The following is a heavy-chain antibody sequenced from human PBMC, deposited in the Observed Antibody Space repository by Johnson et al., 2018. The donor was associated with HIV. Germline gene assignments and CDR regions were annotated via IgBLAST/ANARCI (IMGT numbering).Heavy chain of an antibody. CDR1: GFTFADYG. J-gene: IGHJ3*01. V-gene: IGHV3-30*02. CDR3: AKDDNLGVWYSDAFDV. Sequence: QMMLVESGGGVVQPGGSLRLSSAASGFTFADYGMHWVRQPPGKGLEWVAFIAHAESTTHDADSVKGRFTMSRDNSKNTLYLHMKSLRPEDTSIYYCAKDDNLGVWYSDAFDVWGQGTVVTVSS. CDR2: IAHAESTT. D-gene: IGHD6-19*01.